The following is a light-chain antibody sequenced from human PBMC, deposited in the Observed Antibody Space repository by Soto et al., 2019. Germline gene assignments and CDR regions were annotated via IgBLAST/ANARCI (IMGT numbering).Light chain of an antibody. J-gene: IGKJ1*01. V-gene: IGKV3-11*01. CDR1: QSVYNN. CDR2: GAS. CDR3: QQRSNWPRT. Sequence: EIVMTQSPATLSASPGERATLSCRASQSVYNNLAWYQQKPGQAPRLLISGASTRATGIPARFSGSGSGTDFTLTISSLEPEDFAVYYCQQRSNWPRTFGQGTKVDIK.